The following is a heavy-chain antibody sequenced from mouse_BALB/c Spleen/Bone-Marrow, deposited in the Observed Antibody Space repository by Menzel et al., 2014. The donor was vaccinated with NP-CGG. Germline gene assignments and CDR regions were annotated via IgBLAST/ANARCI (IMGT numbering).Heavy chain of an antibody. D-gene: IGHD1-1*01. CDR2: IWAGGST. Sequence: QVQLQQSGPGLVAPSQSLSITCTVSGFSLTSYGVHWVRQPPGKGLEWLGVIWAGGSTNYNSALMSRLSISKDNSKSQVFLKMNSLQTDDTAMYYCAGFYGSPLYWYFDVWSAGTTVTVSS. CDR1: GFSLTSYG. V-gene: IGHV2-9*02. CDR3: AGFYGSPLYWYFDV. J-gene: IGHJ1*01.